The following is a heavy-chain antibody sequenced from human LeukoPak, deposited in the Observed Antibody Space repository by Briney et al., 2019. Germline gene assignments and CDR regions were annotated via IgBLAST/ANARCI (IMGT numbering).Heavy chain of an antibody. V-gene: IGHV1-18*01. J-gene: IGHJ4*02. CDR2: ISGNNDNP. CDR3: ARDGTSTDDY. Sequence: VASVKVSCKTSGYTFSNFGIHWVRQAPGQGLEWMGWISGNNDNPNYGQKFQGRFTLTTDSSTSTAYMELRNLRFDDTAVYYCARDGTSTDDYWGQGTLVTVSS. CDR1: GYTFSNFG. D-gene: IGHD2-2*01.